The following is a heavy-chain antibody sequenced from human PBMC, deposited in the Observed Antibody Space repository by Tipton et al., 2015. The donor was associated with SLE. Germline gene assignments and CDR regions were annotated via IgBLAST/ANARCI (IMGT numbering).Heavy chain of an antibody. CDR2: IYASGST. Sequence: TLSLTCTVSGGSISSRSYYWNWIRQPSGKGLEWIGRIYASGSTNYNPSLKSRVTISVDTSKNQFSLKLSSVTAADTAVYYCARSSPLYYYYYYMDVWGKGTTVTVSS. CDR3: ARSSPLYYYYYYMDV. J-gene: IGHJ6*03. CDR1: GGSISSRSYY. V-gene: IGHV4-61*02.